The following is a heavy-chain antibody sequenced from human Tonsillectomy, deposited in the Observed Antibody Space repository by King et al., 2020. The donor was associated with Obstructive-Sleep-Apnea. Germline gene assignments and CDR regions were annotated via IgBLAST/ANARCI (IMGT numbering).Heavy chain of an antibody. V-gene: IGHV3-48*04. CDR2: ISSSSNTI. Sequence: VQLVESGGGLVQPGGSLRLSCAASGFTFSSYSMNWVRQAPGKGLEWVSYISSSSNTIYYADSVKGRFTISRDNAKNSLYLQMNSLRAEDTAVYYCASSYCSDGSCYYNLFDYWGQGTLVTVSS. D-gene: IGHD2-15*01. CDR3: ASSYCSDGSCYYNLFDY. J-gene: IGHJ4*02. CDR1: GFTFSSYS.